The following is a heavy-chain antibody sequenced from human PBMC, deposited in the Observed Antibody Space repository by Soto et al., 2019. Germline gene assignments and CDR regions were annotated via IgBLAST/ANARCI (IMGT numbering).Heavy chain of an antibody. CDR3: AKMVGATLVDY. Sequence: QVQLQESGPGLVKPSGTLSLTCTVAGASISSTSSGDWWSWVRQPPGKGLEWIGEIHHSGNTNYNLSLKSRVTMSVVKSKNQFSLRLSSVTAADTAVYYCAKMVGATLVDYWGQGTLVTVSS. D-gene: IGHD1-26*01. CDR2: IHHSGNT. J-gene: IGHJ4*02. V-gene: IGHV4-4*02. CDR1: GASISSTSSGDW.